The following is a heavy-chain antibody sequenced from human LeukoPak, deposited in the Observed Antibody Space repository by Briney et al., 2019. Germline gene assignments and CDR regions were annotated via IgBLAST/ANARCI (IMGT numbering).Heavy chain of an antibody. Sequence: GGSLRLSCAASGFTFSSYSMNWVRQAPGKGLEWVSYISSSSSTIYYADSVKGRFTISRDNAKNSLYLQMNSLRAEDTAVYYCARGEGLWFGELGDFDYWGQGTLVTVSS. CDR2: ISSSSSTI. V-gene: IGHV3-48*04. D-gene: IGHD3-10*01. J-gene: IGHJ4*02. CDR3: ARGEGLWFGELGDFDY. CDR1: GFTFSSYS.